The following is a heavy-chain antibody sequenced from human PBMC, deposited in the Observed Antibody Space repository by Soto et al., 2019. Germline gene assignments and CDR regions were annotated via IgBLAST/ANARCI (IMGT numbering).Heavy chain of an antibody. Sequence: SETLSLTCTVSGGSINTDNYWSWICQPPGKGLEWIGHIYYTGGTFYKPSLKSRLTMSLDTAKKQFSLKLTSVTAADTAVYYCARVKDGYNPYFDYWGQGTLVTVSS. J-gene: IGHJ4*02. V-gene: IGHV4-30-4*01. CDR1: GGSINTDNY. D-gene: IGHD5-12*01. CDR2: IYYTGGT. CDR3: ARVKDGYNPYFDY.